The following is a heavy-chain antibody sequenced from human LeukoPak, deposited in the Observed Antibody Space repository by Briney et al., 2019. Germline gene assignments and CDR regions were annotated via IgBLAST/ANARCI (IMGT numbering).Heavy chain of an antibody. J-gene: IGHJ6*03. V-gene: IGHV3-23*01. CDR1: GFTFSSYA. CDR2: ISGSGGST. D-gene: IGHD5-18*01. CDR3: AKGGVDTAMVTGVYYYYYYMDV. Sequence: GGSLRLSCAASGFTFSSYAMSWVRQAPGKGLEWVSAISGSGGSTYYADSVKGRFTISRDNSKNTLYLQMNSLRAEDTALYYCAKGGVDTAMVTGVYYYYYYMDVWGKGTTVTISS.